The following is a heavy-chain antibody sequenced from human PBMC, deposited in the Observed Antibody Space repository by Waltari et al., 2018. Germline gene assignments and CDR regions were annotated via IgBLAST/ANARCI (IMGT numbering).Heavy chain of an antibody. CDR3: ASARSSSWPTYFDY. D-gene: IGHD6-13*01. J-gene: IGHJ4*02. V-gene: IGHV4-59*01. Sequence: QVQLQESGPGLVKPSETLSLTCTVSGGSISSYYWSWIRQPPGKGLEWIGYIYYSGSTNYNPSLKSRVTISVDTSKNQFSLKLSSVTAADTAVYYCASARSSSWPTYFDYWGQGTLVTVSS. CDR2: IYYSGST. CDR1: GGSISSYY.